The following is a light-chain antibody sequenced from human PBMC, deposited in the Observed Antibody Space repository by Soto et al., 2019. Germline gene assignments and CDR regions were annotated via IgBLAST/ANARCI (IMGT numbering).Light chain of an antibody. CDR1: ESISRY. Sequence: DIQLTQSPSYLSPPVGDRVNITCRPSESISRYLNWYQQKPGKAPNVLIYAAVNLQSGVPSRFSGSGSGTEFNLTISSLQTEDFATYECQQSYSTIQTFGQGTKVDIK. V-gene: IGKV1-39*01. CDR2: AAV. CDR3: QQSYSTIQT. J-gene: IGKJ1*01.